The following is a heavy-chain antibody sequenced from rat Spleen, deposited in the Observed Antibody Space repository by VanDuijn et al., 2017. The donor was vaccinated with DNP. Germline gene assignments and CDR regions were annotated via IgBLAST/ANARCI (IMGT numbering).Heavy chain of an antibody. Sequence: EVHLQESGPGLVKPSQSLSLTCSVTGYSITSNYCGWIRKFPGNKMEYIGHITYSGTTNYNPSLKSRISITRDTSKNQFFLHLNSVTTEDTATYYCARWYNYFDYWGQGVMVTVSS. D-gene: IGHD1-5*01. V-gene: IGHV3-1*01. J-gene: IGHJ2*01. CDR2: ITYSGTT. CDR1: GYSITSNY. CDR3: ARWYNYFDY.